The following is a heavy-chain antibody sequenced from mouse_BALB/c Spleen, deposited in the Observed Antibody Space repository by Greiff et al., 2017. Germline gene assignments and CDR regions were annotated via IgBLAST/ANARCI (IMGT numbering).Heavy chain of an antibody. J-gene: IGHJ2*01. Sequence: EVKLMESGGGLVKPGGSLKLSCAASGFTFSSYAMSWVRQTPEKRLEWVASISSGGSTYYPDSVKGRFTISRDNARNILYLQMSSLRSEDTAMYYCARGITTATPFDYWGQGTTLTVSS. CDR3: ARGITTATPFDY. V-gene: IGHV5-6-5*01. D-gene: IGHD1-2*01. CDR1: GFTFSSYA. CDR2: ISSGGST.